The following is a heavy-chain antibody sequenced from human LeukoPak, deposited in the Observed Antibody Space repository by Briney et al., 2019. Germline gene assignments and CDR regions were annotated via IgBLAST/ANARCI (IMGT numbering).Heavy chain of an antibody. CDR1: GFTFSSYS. J-gene: IGHJ4*02. V-gene: IGHV3-48*01. Sequence: GGSLRLSCTASGFTFSSYSMNWVRQAPGKGLEWVAYIAYTGTIHYADSVKGRFAISRDNAKSSLFLQLNSLRAEDTAVYYCARDPHSLDYWGQGTLVTVSS. CDR3: ARDPHSLDY. CDR2: IAYTGTI.